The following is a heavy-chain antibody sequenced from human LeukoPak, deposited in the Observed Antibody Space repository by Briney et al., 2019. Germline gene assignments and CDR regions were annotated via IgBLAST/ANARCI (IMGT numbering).Heavy chain of an antibody. CDR2: ISDNNGNT. V-gene: IGHV1-18*01. J-gene: IGHJ4*02. CDR1: GYTFASYA. Sequence: ASVKVSCKASGYTFASYAISWVRQAPGQGLDWMGWISDNNGNTNYAQKLQGRVTMTTDTSTSTAYMELRSLRSDDTAVYYCARLDMVATILDYWGQGTLVTVSS. D-gene: IGHD5-12*01. CDR3: ARLDMVATILDY.